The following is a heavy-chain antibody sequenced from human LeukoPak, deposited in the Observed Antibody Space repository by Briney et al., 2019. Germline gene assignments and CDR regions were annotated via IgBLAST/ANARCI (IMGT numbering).Heavy chain of an antibody. CDR3: ARGLSYADY. Sequence: GGSLGLSCAASGLIFSSYSMNLVRQAPGKGLEWVSSISSAGSYIYYADSVKGRFTISRDNAKNSLYLQMNGLRAEDTAVYYCARGLSYADYWGQGTLVTVSS. CDR1: GLIFSSYS. CDR2: ISSAGSYI. D-gene: IGHD5-18*01. J-gene: IGHJ4*02. V-gene: IGHV3-21*01.